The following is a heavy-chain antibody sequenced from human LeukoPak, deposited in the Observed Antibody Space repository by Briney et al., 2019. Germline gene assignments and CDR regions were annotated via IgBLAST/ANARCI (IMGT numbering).Heavy chain of an antibody. CDR3: AKYGPQDSGSAHFDY. CDR2: IRDSGSST. J-gene: IGHJ4*02. CDR1: GFTFSSYA. V-gene: IGHV3-23*01. D-gene: IGHD1-26*01. Sequence: GGSLRLSCAASGFTFSSYAMSWVRQAPGKGLEWVSAIRDSGSSTHYADSVKGRFTTSRDNSKNTLFLQMNSLRAEDTAIYYCAKYGPQDSGSAHFDYWGQGALVTVSS.